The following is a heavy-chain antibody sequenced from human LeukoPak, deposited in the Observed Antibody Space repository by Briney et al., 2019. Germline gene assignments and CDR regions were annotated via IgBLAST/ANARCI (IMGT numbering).Heavy chain of an antibody. CDR2: IYHSGST. CDR3: ARSPFLEWSSYFDY. Sequence: PSETLSLTCAVSGYSISNGYYWGWIRQPPGKGLEWIGSIYHSGSTYYNPSLKSRVTISVDTSKNQFSLKLSSVTAADTAVHYCARSPFLEWSSYFDYWGQGTLVTVSS. CDR1: GYSISNGYY. V-gene: IGHV4-38-2*01. D-gene: IGHD3-3*01. J-gene: IGHJ4*02.